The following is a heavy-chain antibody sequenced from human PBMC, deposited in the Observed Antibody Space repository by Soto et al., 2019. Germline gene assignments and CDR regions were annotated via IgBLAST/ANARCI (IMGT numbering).Heavy chain of an antibody. CDR1: GGSFSNYY. J-gene: IGHJ4*02. CDR2: INHSGST. Sequence: QVQLQQWGAGLLKPSETLSLTCAVYGGSFSNYYWSWIRQPPGKGLEWIGEINHSGSTNYNPSLKSRVTISVDTSKNQFSLELSSVTAADTAVYYCARNKTAGPFDYWGQGTLVTVSS. V-gene: IGHV4-34*02. CDR3: ARNKTAGPFDY. D-gene: IGHD6-13*01.